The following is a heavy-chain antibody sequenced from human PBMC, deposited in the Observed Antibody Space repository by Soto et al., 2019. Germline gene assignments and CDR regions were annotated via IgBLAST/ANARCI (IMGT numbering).Heavy chain of an antibody. CDR3: ASHVMVRGVESFDY. CDR1: GYTFTGYY. Sequence: WASVKVSCKASGYTFTGYYMHWVRQAPGQGLEWMGWINPNSGGTNYAQKFQGRVTMTRDTSISTAYMELSRLRSDDTAVYYCASHVMVRGVESFDYWGQGTLVTVSS. D-gene: IGHD3-10*01. J-gene: IGHJ4*02. V-gene: IGHV1-2*02. CDR2: INPNSGGT.